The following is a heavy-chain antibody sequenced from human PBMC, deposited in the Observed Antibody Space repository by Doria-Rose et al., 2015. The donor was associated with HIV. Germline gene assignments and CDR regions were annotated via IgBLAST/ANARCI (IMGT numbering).Heavy chain of an antibody. CDR1: GYTFTSYG. Sequence: QVQLVQSGAEVKKPGASVKVSCKASGYTFTSYGVTWVRQGPGQGLEWMGWISAYNGNTNYAQKFQGRVTMITDTSTSTAYMEVRRLRSDDTAVYYCARAPIPLLSFARGGFGIDIWGQGTTVTVSS. V-gene: IGHV1-18*01. J-gene: IGHJ6*02. CDR2: ISAYNGNT. D-gene: IGHD2-21*01. CDR3: ARAPIPLLSFARGGFGIDI.